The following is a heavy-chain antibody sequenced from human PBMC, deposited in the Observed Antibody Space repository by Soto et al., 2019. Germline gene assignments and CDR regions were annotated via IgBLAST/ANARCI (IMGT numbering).Heavy chain of an antibody. V-gene: IGHV3-21*01. CDR2: ISSSSSYI. Sequence: XLSGAGSGFTFSSYSMNWVLQAPGKGLEWVSSISSSSSYIYYADSVKGRFTISRDNAKNSLYLQMNSLRAEDTAVYYCAREPVVPDAIRLRYYYGMDVWGQGTTVTVSS. D-gene: IGHD2-2*02. J-gene: IGHJ6*02. CDR3: AREPVVPDAIRLRYYYGMDV. CDR1: GFTFSSYS.